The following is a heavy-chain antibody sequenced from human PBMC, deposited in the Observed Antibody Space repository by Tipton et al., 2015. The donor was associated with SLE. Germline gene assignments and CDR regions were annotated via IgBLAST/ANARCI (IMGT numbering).Heavy chain of an antibody. CDR2: ISSSSSYI. J-gene: IGHJ3*02. CDR1: GFTFSSYS. Sequence: SLRLSCAASGFTFSSYSMNWVRQAPGKGLEWVSSISSSSSYIYYADSVKGRFTISRDNAKNSLYLQINSLRAEDTAVYYCARRMVQRGAFDIWGQGTMVTVSS. CDR3: ARRMVQRGAFDI. D-gene: IGHD3-10*01. V-gene: IGHV3-21*04.